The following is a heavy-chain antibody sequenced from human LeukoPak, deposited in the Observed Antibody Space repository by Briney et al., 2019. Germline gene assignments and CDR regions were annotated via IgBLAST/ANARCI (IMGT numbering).Heavy chain of an antibody. CDR2: INPNSGGT. J-gene: IGHJ4*02. CDR3: ARARRGSADY. V-gene: IGHV1-2*02. CDR1: GYTFTGYY. Sequence: ASVTVSFTASGYTFTGYYMHWVRQAPGQGLEWMGWINPNSGGTNYAQKFQGRVTMTRDTSISTAYMELSRLRSDDTAVYYCARARRGSADYWGQGTLVTVSS.